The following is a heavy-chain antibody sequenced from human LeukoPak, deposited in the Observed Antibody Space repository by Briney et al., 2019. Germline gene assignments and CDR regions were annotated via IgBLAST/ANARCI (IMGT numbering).Heavy chain of an antibody. J-gene: IGHJ5*02. Sequence: ASVKVSCKASGYTFTGYYMHWVRQAPGQGLEWMGRINPNSGGTNYAQKFQGRVIMTRDTSISTAYMELSRLRSDDTAVYYCARAPNSGSYSWFDPWGQGTLVTVSS. CDR2: INPNSGGT. D-gene: IGHD1-26*01. V-gene: IGHV1-2*06. CDR1: GYTFTGYY. CDR3: ARAPNSGSYSWFDP.